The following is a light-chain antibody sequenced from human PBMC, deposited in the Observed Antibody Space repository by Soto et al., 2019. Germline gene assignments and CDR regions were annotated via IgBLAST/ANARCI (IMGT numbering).Light chain of an antibody. V-gene: IGKV1-33*01. CDR1: QGINNY. Sequence: DIQMTQSPSSLSASVGDRVTITCQASQGINNYLVWYQQKPGRAPKLLIYDSSKLETGVPSRFSGRASGTDYTFTISGLQPEDVATYYCQQYDILPPAFGQGTKLEIK. J-gene: IGKJ2*01. CDR3: QQYDILPPA. CDR2: DSS.